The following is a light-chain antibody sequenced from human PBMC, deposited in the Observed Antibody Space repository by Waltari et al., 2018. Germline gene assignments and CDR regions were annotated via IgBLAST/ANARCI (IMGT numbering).Light chain of an antibody. CDR2: AAS. Sequence: DIQMTQSPSSLSASVGDRVTITCRASQTISSYLAWYQQKPGKVPKFLIYAASSLESGVPSRFSGSGSWTEFTLTISSLQPEDFATYYCQQHNSHPLTFGGGTKVEIK. V-gene: IGKV1-17*03. CDR3: QQHNSHPLT. J-gene: IGKJ4*01. CDR1: QTISSY.